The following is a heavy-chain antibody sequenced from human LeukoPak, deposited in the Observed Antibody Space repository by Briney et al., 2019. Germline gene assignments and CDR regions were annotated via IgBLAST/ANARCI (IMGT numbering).Heavy chain of an antibody. J-gene: IGHJ4*02. CDR2: IGDTGGTT. CDR1: GFTFSNYA. D-gene: IGHD3-10*01. CDR3: AKDHGAGSYYNHPDY. Sequence: GGSLRLSCAASGFTFSNYAMSWVRQAPGKGLEWVSGIGDTGGTTFYADSVKGRFTISRDNSKNTLSLQMNSLRAEDTTVYYCAKDHGAGSYYNHPDYWGQGTLVTVSS. V-gene: IGHV3-23*01.